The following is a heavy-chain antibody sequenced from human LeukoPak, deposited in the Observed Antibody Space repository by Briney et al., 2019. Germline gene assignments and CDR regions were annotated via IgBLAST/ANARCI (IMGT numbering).Heavy chain of an antibody. CDR1: GGSISSSSYY. D-gene: IGHD1-14*01. Sequence: SETLSLTCTVSGGSISSSSYYWGWIRQPPGKGLEWIGSIYYSGSTYYNPSLKSRVTLSVDTSKNQFSLKLSSVTAADTAVYYCARQSWSGYSYYYYYMDVWGKGTTVTVSS. CDR3: ARQSWSGYSYYYYYMDV. CDR2: IYYSGST. V-gene: IGHV4-39*01. J-gene: IGHJ6*03.